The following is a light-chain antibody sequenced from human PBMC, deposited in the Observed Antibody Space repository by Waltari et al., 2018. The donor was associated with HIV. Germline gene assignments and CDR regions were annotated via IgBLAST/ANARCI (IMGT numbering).Light chain of an antibody. V-gene: IGKV3-20*01. CDR2: NVS. CDR3: QQYDVSRT. CDR1: QSVSSRS. J-gene: IGKJ1*01. Sequence: EIVLTQSPATLSLSPGERATLSCRASQSVSSRSLAWYQQKPGQAPRLVIYNVSKRATGIPDRFTGSGSGTDFTLTSNSLEPEDFAVYFCQQYDVSRTFGQGTKVEVK.